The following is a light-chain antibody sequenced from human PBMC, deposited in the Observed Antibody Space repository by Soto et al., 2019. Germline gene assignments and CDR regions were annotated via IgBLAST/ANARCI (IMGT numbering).Light chain of an antibody. V-gene: IGKV1-5*03. J-gene: IGKJ1*01. Sequence: DIQMTQSPSTVSPPVGDRGTLTCRASQSTSSFLDWYQQKPGKAPKLLIYQASSLENGVPSRFSGSGSGTELSLTISTLHLDDFATYYCQQYNSYWTFGQGTKVDIK. CDR1: QSTSSF. CDR2: QAS. CDR3: QQYNSYWT.